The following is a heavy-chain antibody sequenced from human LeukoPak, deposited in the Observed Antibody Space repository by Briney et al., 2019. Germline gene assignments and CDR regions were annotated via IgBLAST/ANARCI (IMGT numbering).Heavy chain of an antibody. CDR1: GFTFSSYG. J-gene: IGHJ6*02. CDR3: AKEVEKAAAGLNYYYYGMDV. Sequence: PGGSLRLSCAASGFTFSSYGMHWVRQAPGKGLEWVAVISYDGRNKYYADSVKGRLTISRDNSKNTLYLQMNSLRAEDTAVYYCAKEVEKAAAGLNYYYYGMDVWGQGTTVTVSS. CDR2: ISYDGRNK. D-gene: IGHD6-13*01. V-gene: IGHV3-30*18.